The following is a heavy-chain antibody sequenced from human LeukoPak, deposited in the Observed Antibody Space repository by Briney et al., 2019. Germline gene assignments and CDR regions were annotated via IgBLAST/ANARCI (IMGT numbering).Heavy chain of an antibody. J-gene: IGHJ4*02. CDR1: GFTFSTFA. CDR2: IFPSGGEI. D-gene: IGHD4-17*01. CDR3: ARSYGDYVFIDY. V-gene: IGHV3-21*01. Sequence: PGGSLRLSCAASGFTFSTFAMIWVRQPPGKGLEWVSSIFPSGGEIHYADSVKGRFTISRDNAKNSLYLQMNSLRAEDTAVYYCARSYGDYVFIDYWGQGTLVTVSS.